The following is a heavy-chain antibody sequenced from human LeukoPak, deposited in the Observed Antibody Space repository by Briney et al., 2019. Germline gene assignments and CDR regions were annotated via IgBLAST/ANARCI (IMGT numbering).Heavy chain of an antibody. D-gene: IGHD3-16*01. J-gene: IGHJ4*02. CDR2: IYYSGNI. CDR3: ARVSYVRAILYFFDY. Sequence: SETLSLTCTVSGGSISSSNYYWGWIRQPPGRGLEWLGHIYYSGNIYYNPSLKSRVTMSVDTSKRQFSLKLSSVTAADTAVYYCARVSYVRAILYFFDYWGQGTLVTVSS. V-gene: IGHV4-30-4*08. CDR1: GGSISSSNYY.